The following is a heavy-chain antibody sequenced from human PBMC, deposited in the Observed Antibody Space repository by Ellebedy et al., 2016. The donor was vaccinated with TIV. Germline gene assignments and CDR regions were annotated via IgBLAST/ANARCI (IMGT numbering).Heavy chain of an antibody. CDR2: IKQDGSEK. V-gene: IGHV3-7*03. CDR3: ARVTAVDGRTWYFDL. J-gene: IGHJ2*01. CDR1: GFIFSSSW. D-gene: IGHD6-19*01. Sequence: PGGSLRLSCAASGFIFSSSWMSWVRQAPGNGLEWVANIKQDGSEKYYVASVGVLITISRDNAKNSLYLQMNRLRAEDTVVYYCARVTAVDGRTWYFDLWGRGTLVTVSS.